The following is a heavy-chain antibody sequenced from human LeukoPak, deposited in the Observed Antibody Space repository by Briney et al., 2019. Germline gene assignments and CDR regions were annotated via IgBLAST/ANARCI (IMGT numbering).Heavy chain of an antibody. J-gene: IGHJ3*02. CDR3: ARPFAANDAFDI. CDR1: GYSISSGYY. Sequence: SETLSLTCAVSGYSISSGYYWGWIRQPPGKGLEWIGSIYHSGSTYYNPSLKSRVTISVDTSRNQFSLKLSSVTAADTAVYYCARPFAANDAFDIWGQGTMVTVSS. V-gene: IGHV4-38-2*01. D-gene: IGHD6-25*01. CDR2: IYHSGST.